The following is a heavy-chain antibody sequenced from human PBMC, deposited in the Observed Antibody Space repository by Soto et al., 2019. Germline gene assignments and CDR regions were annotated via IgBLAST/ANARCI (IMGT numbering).Heavy chain of an antibody. V-gene: IGHV6-1*01. J-gene: IGHJ4*02. CDR2: TYYRSKWYN. CDR1: GDSVSSNSAA. D-gene: IGHD6-19*01. CDR3: ANPQPVVVAGYFDY. Sequence: SQTLSLTCAISGDSVSSNSAAWNWIRQSPSRGLEWLGRTYYRSKWYNDYAVSVKGRFTISRDNSKNTLYLQMNSLRAEDTAVYYCANPQPVVVAGYFDYWGQGTLVTVSS.